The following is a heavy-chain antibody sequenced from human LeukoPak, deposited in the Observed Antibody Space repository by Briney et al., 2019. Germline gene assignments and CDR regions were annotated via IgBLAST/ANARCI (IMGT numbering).Heavy chain of an antibody. CDR1: GYTFTSYG. J-gene: IGHJ3*02. V-gene: IGHV1-18*01. CDR2: ISAYNGNT. D-gene: IGHD1-26*01. Sequence: GASVKVSCKASGYTFTSYGISWVRQAPGQGLEWIGWISAYNGNTNYAQKLQGRVTMTTDTSTSTAYMELRSLRSDDKAVYYCARDQGRYSGSMMAFDIWGEGTMVTVSS. CDR3: ARDQGRYSGSMMAFDI.